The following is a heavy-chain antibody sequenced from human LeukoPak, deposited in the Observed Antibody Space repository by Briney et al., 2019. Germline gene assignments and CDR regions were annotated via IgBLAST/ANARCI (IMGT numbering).Heavy chain of an antibody. CDR1: GGSISSGGYY. D-gene: IGHD6-13*01. CDR3: ARDAAAGTNWFDP. V-gene: IGHV4-31*03. CDR2: IYYSGST. J-gene: IGHJ5*02. Sequence: PSQTLSLTCTVSGGSISSGGYYWSWIRQHPGKGLEWIGYIYYSGSTYYNPSLKSRVTISVDTSKNQFSLKLSSVTAADTAVYYCARDAAAGTNWFDPWGQGTLVTVSS.